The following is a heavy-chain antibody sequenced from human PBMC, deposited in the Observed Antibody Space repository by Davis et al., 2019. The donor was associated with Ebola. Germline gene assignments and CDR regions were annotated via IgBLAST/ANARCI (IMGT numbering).Heavy chain of an antibody. CDR2: IRYDGSNK. J-gene: IGHJ5*01. V-gene: IGHV3-30*02. CDR1: GFTFSSYG. Sequence: GESLKISCAASGFTFSSYGMHWVRQAPGKGLEWVAFIRYDGSNKYYADSVKGRFTISRDNARNLLYLQMNSLRAEDTALYHCARVNAVTGYSRFDSWGQGTLVTVSS. CDR3: ARVNAVTGYSRFDS. D-gene: IGHD3-9*01.